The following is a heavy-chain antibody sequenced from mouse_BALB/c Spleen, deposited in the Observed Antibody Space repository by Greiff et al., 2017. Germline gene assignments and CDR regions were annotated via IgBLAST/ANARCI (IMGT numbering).Heavy chain of an antibody. D-gene: IGHD2-4*01. CDR2: ISYSGST. Sequence: DVKLQESGPGLVKPSQSLSLTCTVTGYSITSDYAWNWIRQFPGNKLEWMGYISYSGSTSYNPSLKSRISITRDTSKNQFFLQLNSVTTEDTATYYCAELRPYYAMDYWGQGTSVTVSS. V-gene: IGHV3-2*02. CDR3: AELRPYYAMDY. J-gene: IGHJ4*01. CDR1: GYSITSDYA.